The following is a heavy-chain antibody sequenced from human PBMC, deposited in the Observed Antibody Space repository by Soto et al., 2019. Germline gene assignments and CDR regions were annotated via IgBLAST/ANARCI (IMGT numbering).Heavy chain of an antibody. D-gene: IGHD6-13*01. CDR2: IIPYYNTL. J-gene: IGHJ4*02. Sequence: QAPVVQSGAAVRQPGSSVKLSCKASEGTFNSYAIAWVRQATGQGLEWMGGIIPYYNTLNYAQKFQDRVTITADDSTNTFYMELSSLRSDDTAVYFCASGASRWYPYFFDSWAQGTLVTVSS. CDR3: ASGASRWYPYFFDS. V-gene: IGHV1-69*01. CDR1: EGTFNSYA.